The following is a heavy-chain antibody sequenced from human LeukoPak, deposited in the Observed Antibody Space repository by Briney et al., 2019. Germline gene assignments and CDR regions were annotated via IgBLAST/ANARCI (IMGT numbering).Heavy chain of an antibody. V-gene: IGHV4-59*01. CDR2: IYYSGST. CDR1: GGSISSYY. CDR3: ARTSGSYFYYYGMDV. D-gene: IGHD1-26*01. Sequence: LETLSLTCTVSGGSISSYYWSWIRQPPGKGLEWIGYIYYSGSTNYNPSLKSRVTISVDTSKNQFSLKLSSVTAAGTAVYYCARTSGSYFYYYGMDVWGQGTTVTVSS. J-gene: IGHJ6*02.